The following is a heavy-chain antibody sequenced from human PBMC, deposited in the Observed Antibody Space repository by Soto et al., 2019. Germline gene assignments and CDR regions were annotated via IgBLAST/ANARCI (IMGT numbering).Heavy chain of an antibody. CDR1: GFTFSSYA. Sequence: LRLSCAASGFTFSSYAMHWVRQAPGKGLEWVAVISYDGSNKYYADSVKGRFTISRDNSKNTLYLQMNSLRAEDTAVYYCARNRIPIVPMDVWGQGTTVTVSS. CDR3: ARNRIPIVPMDV. V-gene: IGHV3-30-3*01. D-gene: IGHD2-8*01. CDR2: ISYDGSNK. J-gene: IGHJ6*02.